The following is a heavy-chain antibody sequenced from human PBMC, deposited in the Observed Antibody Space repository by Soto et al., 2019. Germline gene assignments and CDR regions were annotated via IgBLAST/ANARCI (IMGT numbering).Heavy chain of an antibody. J-gene: IGHJ6*02. CDR2: INAGNGNT. D-gene: IGHD1-1*01. CDR1: GYTFTSYA. Sequence: GASVKVSCKASGYTFTSYAMHWVRQAPGQRLEWMGWINAGNGNTKYSQKFQGRVTITRDTSASTAYMELSSLRSEDTAVYYCARDRDWNHYYYYGMDVWGQGXTVTVYS. V-gene: IGHV1-3*01. CDR3: ARDRDWNHYYYYGMDV.